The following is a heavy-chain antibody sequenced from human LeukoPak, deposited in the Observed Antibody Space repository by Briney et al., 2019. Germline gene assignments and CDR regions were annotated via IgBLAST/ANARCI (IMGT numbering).Heavy chain of an antibody. CDR3: ARGDSSSWYRGSWWFDP. Sequence: GGSLRLSCAASGFTFSSYWMSWVRQAPGKGLEWVANIKQDGSEKYYVDPVKGRFTISRDNAKNSLYLQMNSLRAEDTAVYYCARGDSSSWYRGSWWFDPWGQGTLVTVSS. V-gene: IGHV3-7*01. CDR1: GFTFSSYW. J-gene: IGHJ5*02. D-gene: IGHD6-13*01. CDR2: IKQDGSEK.